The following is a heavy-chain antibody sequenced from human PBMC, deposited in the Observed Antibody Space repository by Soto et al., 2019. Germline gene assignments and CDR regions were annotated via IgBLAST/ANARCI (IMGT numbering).Heavy chain of an antibody. CDR3: ARDSAAGNYFQH. Sequence: GASVKVSCKASGGTFSSYTISWVRQAPGQGLEWMGRIIPILGIANYAQKFQGRVTITADKSTSTAYMELSSLRSEDTAVYYCARDSAAGNYFQHWGQGTLVTVSS. D-gene: IGHD6-13*01. CDR1: GGTFSSYT. CDR2: IIPILGIA. J-gene: IGHJ1*01. V-gene: IGHV1-69*04.